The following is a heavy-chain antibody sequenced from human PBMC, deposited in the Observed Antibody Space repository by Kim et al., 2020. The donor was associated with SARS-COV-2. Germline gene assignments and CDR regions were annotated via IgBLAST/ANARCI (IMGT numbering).Heavy chain of an antibody. Sequence: GGSLRLSCAVSGLTFSDHYMDWVRQAPGKGLEWVARSKNKANSYGTEYAASVNGRFIVSRDDSRNFLYLQMHSLRTEDTAVYYCARGQCRSGSCDYFDYWGQGDLVTVPS. J-gene: IGHJ4*02. CDR1: GLTFSDHY. V-gene: IGHV3-72*01. CDR3: ARGQCRSGSCDYFDY. D-gene: IGHD2-15*01. CDR2: SKNKANSYGT.